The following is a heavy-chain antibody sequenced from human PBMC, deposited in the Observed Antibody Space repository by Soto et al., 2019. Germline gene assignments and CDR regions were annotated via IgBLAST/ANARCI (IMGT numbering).Heavy chain of an antibody. D-gene: IGHD6-19*01. CDR3: ARSVAVPGAHIDY. J-gene: IGHJ4*02. CDR1: GGSISGSY. Sequence: LSLTCSVSGGSISGSYWSWIRQSPGKGLEWLGYVYYTGSTNYSPSLRSRVSISVDTSKNEFSLRLSSVTAADTAVYFCARSVAVPGAHIDYWGQGTQVTISS. V-gene: IGHV4-59*01. CDR2: VYYTGST.